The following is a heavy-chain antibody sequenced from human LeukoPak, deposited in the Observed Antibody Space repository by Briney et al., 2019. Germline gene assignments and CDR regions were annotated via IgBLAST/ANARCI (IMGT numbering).Heavy chain of an antibody. CDR1: GYSFTSYW. Sequence: GESLKISCKGSGYSFTSYWIGWVRQMPGKGLEWMGIIYPGDSDTRYSPSFQGQVTISADKSISTAYLQWSSLKASDTAMYYCARRRYNYYDSSGQSSDAFDIWGQGTMVTVSS. CDR3: ARRRYNYYDSSGQSSDAFDI. V-gene: IGHV5-51*01. J-gene: IGHJ3*02. CDR2: IYPGDSDT. D-gene: IGHD3-22*01.